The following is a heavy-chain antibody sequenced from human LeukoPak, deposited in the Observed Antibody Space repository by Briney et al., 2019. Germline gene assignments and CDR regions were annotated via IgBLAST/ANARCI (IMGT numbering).Heavy chain of an antibody. Sequence: SETLSLTCTAYGGSISSYYWSWIRQPPGKGLEWIGYIYYSGSTNYNPSLKSRVTISVDTSKNQFSLKLSSVTAADTAVYYCARDQVGLGYFDYWGQGTLVTVSS. CDR3: ARDQVGLGYFDY. J-gene: IGHJ4*02. V-gene: IGHV4-59*01. CDR2: IYYSGST. CDR1: GGSISSYY. D-gene: IGHD1-26*01.